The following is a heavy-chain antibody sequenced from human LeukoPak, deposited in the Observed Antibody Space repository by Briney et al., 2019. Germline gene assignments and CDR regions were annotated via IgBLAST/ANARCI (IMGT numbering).Heavy chain of an antibody. CDR2: IYYSGST. CDR1: GGSFSSYY. D-gene: IGHD1-26*01. CDR3: ASLSGSYGY. Sequence: SETLSLTCAVYGGSFSSYYWGWIRQPPGKGLEWIGSIYYSGSTYYNPSLKSRVTISVDTSKNQFSLKLSSVTAADTAVYYCASLSGSYGYWGQGTLVTVSS. J-gene: IGHJ4*02. V-gene: IGHV4-39*01.